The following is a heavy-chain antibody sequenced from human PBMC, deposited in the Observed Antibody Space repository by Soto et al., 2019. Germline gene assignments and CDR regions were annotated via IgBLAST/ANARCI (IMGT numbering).Heavy chain of an antibody. CDR3: AREYYYTMDV. V-gene: IGHV3-11*05. Sequence: QVQLVESGGGLVKPGGSLSLSCEASGFTFSTYYMSWIRQAPGKGLEWVSTITSGSTSTAYADSVKGRFTISRDDANNSLYLQMNSLRAEDTALYYCAREYYYTMDVWGQGTTVTVSS. CDR1: GFTFSTYY. CDR2: ITSGSTST. J-gene: IGHJ6*02.